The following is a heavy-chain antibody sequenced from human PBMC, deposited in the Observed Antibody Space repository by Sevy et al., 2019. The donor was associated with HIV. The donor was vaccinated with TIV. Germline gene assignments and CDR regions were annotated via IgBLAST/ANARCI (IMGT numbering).Heavy chain of an antibody. Sequence: GESLKISCQGSGYSFTSHWIGWVRHMPGKGLEWMGIISPDDSDTRYSPSFQGQVTFSADKSINTAYLQWSSLKASDTAMYYCATSRSGYFDSSGYYIYWGQGTLVTVSS. CDR2: ISPDDSDT. CDR3: ATSRSGYFDSSGYYIY. J-gene: IGHJ4*02. V-gene: IGHV5-51*01. CDR1: GYSFTSHW. D-gene: IGHD3-22*01.